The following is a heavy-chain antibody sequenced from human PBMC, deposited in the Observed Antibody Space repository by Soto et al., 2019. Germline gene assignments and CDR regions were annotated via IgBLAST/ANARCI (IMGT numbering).Heavy chain of an antibody. D-gene: IGHD1-1*01. J-gene: IGHJ4*02. V-gene: IGHV1-3*01. CDR2: INAGNGNT. CDR1: GNTVTSYD. CDR3: ARDLGGCPNF. Sequence: AYVKISCKAYGNTVTSYDMHWERQAPGQRLEWMGWINAGNGNTKYSQKFQGRVTITRDTSASTACMELSSLRSEDTALYFYARDLGGCPNFRGQRTLVIVSS.